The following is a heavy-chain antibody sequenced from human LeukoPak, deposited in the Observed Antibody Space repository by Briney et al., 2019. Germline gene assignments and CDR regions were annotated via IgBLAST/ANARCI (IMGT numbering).Heavy chain of an antibody. CDR1: GFTFSDYY. Sequence: GGSLRLSCAASGFTFSDYYMSWIRQAPGKGLEWVSYISSSGSTIYYADSVKGRFTISRDNAKNSLYLQMNSLRAEDTAVYYCAKDRSYSYGPFDYWGQGTLVTVSS. D-gene: IGHD5-18*01. V-gene: IGHV3-11*01. J-gene: IGHJ4*02. CDR2: ISSSGSTI. CDR3: AKDRSYSYGPFDY.